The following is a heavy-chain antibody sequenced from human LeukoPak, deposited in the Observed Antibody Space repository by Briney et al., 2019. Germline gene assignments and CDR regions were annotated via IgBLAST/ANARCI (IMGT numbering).Heavy chain of an antibody. V-gene: IGHV3-13*01. J-gene: IGHJ4*02. CDR3: AKATYYDFWSGYYDY. D-gene: IGHD3-3*01. Sequence: PGGSLRLSCAASGFTFSSYDMHWVRQATGKGLEWVSAIGTAGDTYYPGSVKGRFTISRDNAKNSLYLQMNSLRAEDTALYYCAKATYYDFWSGYYDYWGQGTLVTVSS. CDR2: IGTAGDT. CDR1: GFTFSSYD.